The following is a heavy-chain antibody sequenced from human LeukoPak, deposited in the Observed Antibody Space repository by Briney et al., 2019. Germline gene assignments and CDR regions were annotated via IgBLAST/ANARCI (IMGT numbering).Heavy chain of an antibody. V-gene: IGHV4-59*01. CDR1: GGSISSFY. CDR2: IYYSGST. J-gene: IGHJ5*02. D-gene: IGHD1-1*01. CDR3: ARHGTSGTNLNWFDP. Sequence: SETLSLTCTVSGGSISSFYWSWIRQPPGKGLEWIGYIYYSGSTNYNPSLKSRVTISVDTSKNQFSPKLSSVTAADTAVYYCARHGTSGTNLNWFDPWGQGTLGSVSS.